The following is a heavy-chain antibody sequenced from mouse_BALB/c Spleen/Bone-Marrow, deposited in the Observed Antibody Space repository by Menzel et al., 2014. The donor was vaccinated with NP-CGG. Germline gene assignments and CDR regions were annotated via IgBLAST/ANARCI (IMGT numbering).Heavy chain of an antibody. Sequence: VQLVESGPELVKPGDLVKIPCKASGYTFTSYDINWVKQRPGQGLEWIGWIYPGDGSTKYNEKFKGKARLTADKSSSTACRQLSSVTSENCAVYFCAISGDSSGFGFAYWGQGTLVTVSA. CDR1: GYTFTSYD. CDR3: AISGDSSGFGFAY. D-gene: IGHD3-2*01. V-gene: IGHV1S56*01. CDR2: IYPGDGST. J-gene: IGHJ3*01.